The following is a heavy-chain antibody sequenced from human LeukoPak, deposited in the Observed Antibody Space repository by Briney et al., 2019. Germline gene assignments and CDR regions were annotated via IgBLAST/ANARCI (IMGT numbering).Heavy chain of an antibody. CDR1: GGSISSGSYY. D-gene: IGHD6-6*01. CDR3: ARDRGSSSLAWFDP. Sequence: SQTLSLTCTVSGGSISSGSYYWSWIRQPAGKGLEWIGRIYTSGSTNYNPSLKSRVTISVDTSKNQFSLKLSSVTAADTAVYYCARDRGSSSLAWFDPWGQGTLVTVSS. CDR2: IYTSGST. V-gene: IGHV4-61*02. J-gene: IGHJ5*02.